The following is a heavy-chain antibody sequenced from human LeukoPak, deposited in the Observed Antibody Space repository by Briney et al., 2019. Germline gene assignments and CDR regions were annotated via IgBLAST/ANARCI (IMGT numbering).Heavy chain of an antibody. CDR3: ARVVVGATNCFGP. CDR1: GYTFTAFY. V-gene: IGHV1-2*02. Sequence: ASVKVSCKASGYTFTAFYMHWVRQAPGQGLEWMGWINPNSGATNYAQSLQGRVTMTTDRSTSTAYMELRSLTSDDTALYYCARVVVGATNCFGPWGQGTLVTVSS. D-gene: IGHD2-15*01. CDR2: INPNSGAT. J-gene: IGHJ5*02.